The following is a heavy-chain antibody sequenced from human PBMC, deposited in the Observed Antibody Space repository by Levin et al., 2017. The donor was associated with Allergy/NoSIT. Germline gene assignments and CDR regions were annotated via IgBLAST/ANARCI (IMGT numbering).Heavy chain of an antibody. V-gene: IGHV4-39*01. CDR1: GGSISSSSYY. CDR2: IYYSGST. J-gene: IGHJ4*02. CDR3: ARLQNYYDSSGYWFDY. D-gene: IGHD3-22*01. Sequence: SETLSLTCTVSGGSISSSSYYWGWIRQPPGKGLEWIGSIYYSGSTYYNPSLKSRVTISVDTSKNQFSLKLSSVTAADTAVYYCARLQNYYDSSGYWFDYWGQGTLVTVSS.